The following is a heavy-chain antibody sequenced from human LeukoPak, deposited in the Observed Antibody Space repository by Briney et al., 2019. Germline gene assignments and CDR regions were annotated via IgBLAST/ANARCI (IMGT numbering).Heavy chain of an antibody. CDR1: GDSVSGKSVA. Sequence: SQTLSLTCAISGDSVSGKSVAWNWIRQSPSRGLEWLGRTFYRSKWSSEYATSMKGRITINPDTSKNQFSLQLISVTPEDAAVYYCARGDGPIHGRYYFDYWGQGTLITVSS. V-gene: IGHV6-1*01. J-gene: IGHJ4*02. CDR3: ARGDGPIHGRYYFDY. D-gene: IGHD3-10*01. CDR2: TFYRSKWSS.